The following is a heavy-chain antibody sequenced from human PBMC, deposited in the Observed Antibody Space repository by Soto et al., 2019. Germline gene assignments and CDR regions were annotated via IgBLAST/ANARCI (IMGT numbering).Heavy chain of an antibody. CDR3: ARDIASPGGDYFDS. J-gene: IGHJ4*02. Sequence: EVQLVESGGGLVKAGGSLRLFCTASGFTFRNYNMNWVRQAPGKGLEWVSSISTGGAYMFYADSVKGRLTISRDNAQNSLFLHIDSPRAEDTAVYYCARDIASPGGDYFDSWGQGTLVTVSS. D-gene: IGHD2-21*01. CDR2: ISTGGAYM. V-gene: IGHV3-21*06. CDR1: GFTFRNYN.